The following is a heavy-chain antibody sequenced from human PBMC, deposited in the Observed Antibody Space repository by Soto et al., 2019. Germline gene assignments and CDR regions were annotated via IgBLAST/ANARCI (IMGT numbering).Heavy chain of an antibody. CDR3: ARVSGGSGYSWNYYFDY. J-gene: IGHJ4*02. CDR1: GGSISSGGYS. V-gene: IGHV4-30-2*01. CDR2: IYHSGST. D-gene: IGHD3-22*01. Sequence: SETLSLTCAVSGGSISSGGYSWSWIRQPPGKGLEWIGYIYHSGSTYYNPSLKSRVTISVDRSKNQFSLKLSSVTAADTAVYYCARVSGGSGYSWNYYFDYWGQGTLVTVSS.